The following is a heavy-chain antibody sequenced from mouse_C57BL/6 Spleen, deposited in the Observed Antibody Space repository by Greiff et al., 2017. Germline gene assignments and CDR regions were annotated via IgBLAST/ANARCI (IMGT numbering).Heavy chain of an antibody. V-gene: IGHV3-6*01. CDR1: GYSITSGYY. CDR3: ARDYYDYDHSAMDY. D-gene: IGHD2-4*01. Sequence: VQLMESGPGLVKPSQSLSLTCSVTGYSITSGYYWNWIRQFPGNKLEWMGYISYDGSNNYNPSLKNRISITRDTSKNQFFLKLNSVTTEDTATCYCARDYYDYDHSAMDYWGQGTSVTVSS. CDR2: ISYDGSN. J-gene: IGHJ4*01.